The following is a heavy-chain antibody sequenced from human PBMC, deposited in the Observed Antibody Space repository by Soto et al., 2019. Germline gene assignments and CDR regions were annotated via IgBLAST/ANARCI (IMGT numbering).Heavy chain of an antibody. D-gene: IGHD3-16*01. J-gene: IGHJ6*02. CDR3: ARDWGAPGRGSALGYYYHFGMDV. CDR2: IKEDGSEE. V-gene: IGHV3-7*05. Sequence: ESGGGVVQPGGSLRLSCAASGFTFSPYWMNWVRQAPGKGLEWVANIKEDGSEEFYVDSVKGRFTISRDNAKNSLYLDMNSLRGEDTAVYYCARDWGAPGRGSALGYYYHFGMDVWGQGTTVTVPS. CDR1: GFTFSPYW.